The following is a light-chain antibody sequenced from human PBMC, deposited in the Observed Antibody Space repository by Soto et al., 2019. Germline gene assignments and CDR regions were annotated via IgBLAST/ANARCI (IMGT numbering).Light chain of an antibody. J-gene: IGKJ2*01. Sequence: MTQSPTTLSASVGDRVTITCRASQIVSNVLAWFQQKPGQAPRLLIYGASTRATAIPARFSGSGSGTEFTLTISSLQSEDFAVYFCQQYDNWPYTFGQGTKLEIK. CDR1: QIVSNV. CDR2: GAS. CDR3: QQYDNWPYT. V-gene: IGKV3-15*01.